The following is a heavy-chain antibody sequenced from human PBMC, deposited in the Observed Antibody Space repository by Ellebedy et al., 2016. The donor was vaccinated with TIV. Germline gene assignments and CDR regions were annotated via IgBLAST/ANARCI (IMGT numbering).Heavy chain of an antibody. CDR3: ARAGGQNGYCSGGSCARYYYYGMDV. CDR1: GYTFTGYY. D-gene: IGHD2-15*01. J-gene: IGHJ6*02. Sequence: AASVKVSCKASGYTFTGYYMHWVRQAPGQGLEWMGWINPNSGGTNYAQKFQGWVTMTRDTSISTAYMALSRLRSDDTAVYYCARAGGQNGYCSGGSCARYYYYGMDVWGQGTTVTVSS. V-gene: IGHV1-2*04. CDR2: INPNSGGT.